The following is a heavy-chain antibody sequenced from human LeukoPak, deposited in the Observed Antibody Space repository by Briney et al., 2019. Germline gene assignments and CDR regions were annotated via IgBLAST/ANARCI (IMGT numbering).Heavy chain of an antibody. V-gene: IGHV1-8*01. J-gene: IGHJ4*02. CDR3: ARVSRQWLAHDDFDY. CDR1: GYTFTSYD. Sequence: ASVKVSCKASGYTFTSYDINWVRQATGQGLEWMGWMNPNSGNTGSAQKFQGRVTMTRNTSISTAYMELSSLRSEDTAVYYCARVSRQWLAHDDFDYWGQGTLVTVSS. CDR2: MNPNSGNT. D-gene: IGHD6-19*01.